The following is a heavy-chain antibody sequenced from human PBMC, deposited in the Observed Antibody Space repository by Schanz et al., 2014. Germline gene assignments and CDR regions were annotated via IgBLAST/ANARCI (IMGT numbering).Heavy chain of an antibody. Sequence: VQLVESGGGVVQPGRSLRLSCAASGFTLSNSDMHWVRQGTGKGLEWVSTIGYLGDTYYPDSVKGRFTISRDNSENTLYLQMNSLSADDTAVFYCAKGMGYCSGGTCYDYYYYGLDVWGQGTTVTVSS. V-gene: IGHV3-13*01. D-gene: IGHD2-15*01. CDR2: IGYLGDT. CDR3: AKGMGYCSGGTCYDYYYYGLDV. CDR1: GFTLSNSD. J-gene: IGHJ6*02.